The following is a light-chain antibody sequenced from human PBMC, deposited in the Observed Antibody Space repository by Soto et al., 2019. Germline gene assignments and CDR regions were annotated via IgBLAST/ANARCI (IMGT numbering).Light chain of an antibody. CDR2: DAS. Sequence: EIVLTQSPATLSLSPGKRATLSCRASQSVNNYLAWYQQRPGQAPRLLIYDASNRATGIPARFSGSGSGTDFTLTISSLEPEDFAVYYCQHRNNRPFSFGPGTKVDIK. CDR3: QHRNNRPFS. V-gene: IGKV3-11*01. J-gene: IGKJ3*01. CDR1: QSVNNY.